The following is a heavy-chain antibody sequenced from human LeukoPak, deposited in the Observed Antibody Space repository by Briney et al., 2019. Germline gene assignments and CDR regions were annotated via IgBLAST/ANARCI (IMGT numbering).Heavy chain of an antibody. Sequence: ASVKVSCKASGYTFTSYDINWVRQATGQGLEWMGWMNPNSGNTGYAQKFQGRVTMTRNTSISTAYMELSSLRSEDTAVYFCARVTYGDFYYFGMDVWGQGTTVTVSS. J-gene: IGHJ6*02. CDR1: GYTFTSYD. CDR2: MNPNSGNT. D-gene: IGHD3-3*01. CDR3: ARVTYGDFYYFGMDV. V-gene: IGHV1-8*01.